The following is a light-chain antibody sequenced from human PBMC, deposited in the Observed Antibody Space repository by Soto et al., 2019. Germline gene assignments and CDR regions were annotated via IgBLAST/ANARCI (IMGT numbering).Light chain of an antibody. CDR1: QSFSSY. CDR2: DAS. J-gene: IGKJ5*01. Sequence: EIVLTQSPGTLSLSPGERATLSCRSSQSFSSYLAWYQQKTGQAPRLLIYDASKRATGIPARFSGRGFGKAFTLTFSSLEPEVFAVYNCQQGRNWPPVTTFGQGTRLEI. V-gene: IGKV3-11*01. CDR3: QQGRNWPPVTT.